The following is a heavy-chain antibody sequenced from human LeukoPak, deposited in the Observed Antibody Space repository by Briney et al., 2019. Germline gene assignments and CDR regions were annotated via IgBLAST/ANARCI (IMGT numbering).Heavy chain of an antibody. Sequence: SETLSLTCAVSGYSITSGYYWGWIRQPPGKGLEWIGSIYHSGSTYYNPSLKTRVTISVDTSKNQFSLKLSSVTAADTAVYYCERLYLRDRCSSTSCYGLYFDYWGQGTLVTVSS. D-gene: IGHD2-2*01. J-gene: IGHJ4*02. CDR1: GYSITSGYY. CDR2: IYHSGST. CDR3: ERLYLRDRCSSTSCYGLYFDY. V-gene: IGHV4-38-2*01.